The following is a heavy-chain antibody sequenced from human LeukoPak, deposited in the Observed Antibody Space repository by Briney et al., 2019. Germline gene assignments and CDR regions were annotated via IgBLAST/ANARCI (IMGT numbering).Heavy chain of an antibody. CDR2: IYYSGST. CDR1: SVSISNYY. D-gene: IGHD2-2*01. V-gene: IGHV4-59*01. Sequence: PSETLSLTCTISSVSISNYYWSWIRQPPGKGLEWIGYIYYSGSTNYTPSLKSRVTISVDTSKNQYSLKLSSVTAVVSSYACCARYRDCRSTSCSPGMDVWGQGTTVTVSS. CDR3: ARYRDCRSTSCSPGMDV. J-gene: IGHJ6*02.